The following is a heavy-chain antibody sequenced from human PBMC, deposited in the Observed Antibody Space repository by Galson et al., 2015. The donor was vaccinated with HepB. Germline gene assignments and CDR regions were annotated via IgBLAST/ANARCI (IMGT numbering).Heavy chain of an antibody. V-gene: IGHV1-69*13. Sequence: SVKVSCKASGYTFSSYAISWVRQAPGQGLEWMGGIIPIFGTADYAQKFQGRVTITADESTSTAYMELSNLRSEDTAVYYCARDGSSGWFDYWGQGTLVTVSS. CDR3: ARDGSSGWFDY. D-gene: IGHD6-19*01. CDR1: GYTFSSYA. J-gene: IGHJ4*02. CDR2: IIPIFGTA.